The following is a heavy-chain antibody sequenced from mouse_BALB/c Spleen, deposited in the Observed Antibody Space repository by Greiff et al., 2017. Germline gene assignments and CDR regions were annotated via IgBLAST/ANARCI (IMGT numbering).Heavy chain of an antibody. D-gene: IGHD2-1*01. CDR3: ARGNYGNPGFYAMDY. CDR2: ISSGGSYT. CDR1: GFTFSSYA. V-gene: IGHV5-9-1*01. Sequence: EVMLVESGGGLVKPGGSLKLSCAASGFTFSSYAMSWVRQTPEKRLEWVATISSGGSYTYYPDSVKGRFTISRDNAKNTLYLQMSSLRSEDTAMYYCARGNYGNPGFYAMDYWGQGTSVTVSS. J-gene: IGHJ4*01.